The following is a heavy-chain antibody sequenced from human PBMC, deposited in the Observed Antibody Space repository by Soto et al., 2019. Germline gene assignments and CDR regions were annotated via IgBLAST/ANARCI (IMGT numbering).Heavy chain of an antibody. Sequence: QVQLQESGPGLVKPSETLSLTCTVSGGSISSYYWSWIRQPPGKGLEWIGYIYYSGSTNYNPSLKSRVTISVDTSKNQFSLKLSSVTAADTAVDYCARRGGSYHNWFDPWGQGTLVTVSS. J-gene: IGHJ5*02. D-gene: IGHD1-26*01. CDR2: IYYSGST. V-gene: IGHV4-59*08. CDR3: ARRGGSYHNWFDP. CDR1: GGSISSYY.